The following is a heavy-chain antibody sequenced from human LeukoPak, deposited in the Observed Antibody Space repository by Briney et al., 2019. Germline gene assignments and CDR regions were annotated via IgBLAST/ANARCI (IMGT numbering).Heavy chain of an antibody. CDR1: GGSISSGDDY. Sequence: SETLSLTCTVSGGSISSGDDYWSWIRQPPGKGLEWIGYIYYSENTLYNPSLKSRVIISIDTPKNQFSLKLNSVTAADTAVYYCARGVTIFGVVPQDFSYYMDVWGKGTTVTVSS. V-gene: IGHV4-30-4*08. CDR3: ARGVTIFGVVPQDFSYYMDV. CDR2: IYYSENT. D-gene: IGHD3-3*01. J-gene: IGHJ6*03.